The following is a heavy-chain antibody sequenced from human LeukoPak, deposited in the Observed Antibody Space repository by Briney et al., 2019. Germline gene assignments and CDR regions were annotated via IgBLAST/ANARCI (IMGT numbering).Heavy chain of an antibody. V-gene: IGHV3-23*01. Sequence: GGSLRLSCAPSGFTFSSYAMSWVRQAPGKGLEWVSGISGSGGTTFYADSVKGRFTISRDNSKNTLYLQMNSLRAEDTAVYYCARDLDYGGNSEVGYWGQGTLVTVSS. D-gene: IGHD4-23*01. CDR1: GFTFSSYA. J-gene: IGHJ4*02. CDR3: ARDLDYGGNSEVGY. CDR2: ISGSGGTT.